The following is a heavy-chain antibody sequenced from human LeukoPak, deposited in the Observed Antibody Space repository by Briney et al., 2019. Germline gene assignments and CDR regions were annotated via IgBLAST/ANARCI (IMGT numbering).Heavy chain of an antibody. D-gene: IGHD2-15*01. CDR1: GFTFSSYG. J-gene: IGHJ4*02. CDR2: ISGSGSST. CDR3: ARGMCSGGNCYSAPDY. V-gene: IGHV3-23*01. Sequence: GGSLRLSCAASGFTFSSYGMSWVRQAPGKGLEWVSAISGSGSSTYYAASVKGRFTISRDNSKNTLYLQMNSLRAEVTAVYYCARGMCSGGNCYSAPDYWGQGTLVTVSS.